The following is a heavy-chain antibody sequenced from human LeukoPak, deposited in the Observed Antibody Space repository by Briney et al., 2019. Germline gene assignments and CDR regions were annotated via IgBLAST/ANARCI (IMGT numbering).Heavy chain of an antibody. Sequence: PSETLSLTCAVYGGSFSGYYWSWIRQPPGKGLEWIGEINHSGSTNYNPSLKSRVTISVDTSKNQFSLKLSSVTAADTAVYYCARRADEDMITFGGVIVFDYWGQGTLVTVSS. D-gene: IGHD3-16*02. CDR1: GGSFSGYY. V-gene: IGHV4-34*01. CDR2: INHSGST. J-gene: IGHJ4*02. CDR3: ARRADEDMITFGGVIVFDY.